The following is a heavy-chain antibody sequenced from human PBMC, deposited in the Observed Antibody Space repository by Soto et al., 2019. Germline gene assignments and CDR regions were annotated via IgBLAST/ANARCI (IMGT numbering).Heavy chain of an antibody. D-gene: IGHD2-2*01. Sequence: QVQLVQSGAEVKKPGSSVKVSCKASGGTFSSYAISWVRQAPGQGLEWMGGIIPIFGTANHAQKFQGRVTXTXDXXTSTAYMELSSLRSEDTAVYYCGSGTNKDDYGMDVWGQGTTVTVSS. CDR3: GSGTNKDDYGMDV. V-gene: IGHV1-69*05. CDR1: GGTFSSYA. CDR2: IIPIFGTA. J-gene: IGHJ6*02.